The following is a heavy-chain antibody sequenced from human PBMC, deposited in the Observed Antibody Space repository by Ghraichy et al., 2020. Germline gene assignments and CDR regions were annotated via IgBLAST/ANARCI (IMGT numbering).Heavy chain of an antibody. Sequence: SETLSLTCTVSGGSISSSSYYWGWIRQPPGRGLEWIGTIYYSGSTFYNSSLKSRVTISVDTSKNQFSLKLNSVTAADTAIYYCTRHWTAVTGGGWGDYWGQGTLVTVSS. CDR2: IYYSGST. D-gene: IGHD6-19*01. J-gene: IGHJ4*02. CDR1: GGSISSSSYY. CDR3: TRHWTAVTGGGWGDY. V-gene: IGHV4-39*01.